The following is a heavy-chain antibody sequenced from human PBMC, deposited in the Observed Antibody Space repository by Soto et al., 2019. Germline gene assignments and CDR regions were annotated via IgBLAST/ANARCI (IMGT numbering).Heavy chain of an antibody. J-gene: IGHJ4*02. D-gene: IGHD2-21*01. V-gene: IGHV3-23*01. Sequence: EVQLLESGGGMVQPGGSLRLSCAASGFTFSGSAMGWVRQAPGKGLEWVSVISGSGDNILYADSVKGRFTISKDNLRNTLYLQMNSLRGDDTAVYFCAARMIAVPGAYDYWGQGTLGTVSS. CDR2: ISGSGDNI. CDR1: GFTFSGSA. CDR3: AARMIAVPGAYDY.